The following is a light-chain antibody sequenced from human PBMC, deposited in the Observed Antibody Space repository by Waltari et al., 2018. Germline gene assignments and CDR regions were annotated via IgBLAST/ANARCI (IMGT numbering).Light chain of an antibody. CDR3: QKSNSAPFT. CDR2: DAS. Sequence: DIQMTQSPSSLSASVEDRVTITCRASQDIGNYLAWYQQKPGKVPKVLIYDASTLESGVPSRFSGSGSGTDFTLTISSLQPEDFATYYCQKSNSAPFTFGQGTRLEIK. CDR1: QDIGNY. J-gene: IGKJ5*01. V-gene: IGKV1-27*01.